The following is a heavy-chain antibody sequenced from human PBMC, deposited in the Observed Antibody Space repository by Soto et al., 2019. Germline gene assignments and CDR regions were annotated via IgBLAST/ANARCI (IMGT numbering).Heavy chain of an antibody. CDR2: IFYTGGTTST. V-gene: IGHV4-59*01. CDR3: ARDYDFWSGYLSGHFDY. J-gene: IGHJ4*02. D-gene: IGHD3-3*01. CDR1: GDSISGYY. Sequence: SETLSLTCTVSGDSISGYYWSWIRQSPGKGLQWIGYIFYTGGTTSTNYNPSLRGRVTISVDMSQNQFSLQLSSVTAADTAVYYCARDYDFWSGYLSGHFDYWGQGTLVTVSS.